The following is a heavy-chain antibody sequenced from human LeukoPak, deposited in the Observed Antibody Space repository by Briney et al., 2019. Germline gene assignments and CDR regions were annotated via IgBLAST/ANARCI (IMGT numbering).Heavy chain of an antibody. D-gene: IGHD3-9*01. J-gene: IGHJ4*02. CDR3: ARDTAYYDILTGYYQYYFDY. CDR2: IIPIFGTA. Sequence: ASVKVSCKASGGTFSSYAISWVRQAPGQGLEWMGGIIPIFGTANYAQKFHGRVTITADESTSTAYMELSSLRSEDTAVYYCARDTAYYDILTGYYQYYFDYWGQGTLVTVSS. V-gene: IGHV1-69*13. CDR1: GGTFSSYA.